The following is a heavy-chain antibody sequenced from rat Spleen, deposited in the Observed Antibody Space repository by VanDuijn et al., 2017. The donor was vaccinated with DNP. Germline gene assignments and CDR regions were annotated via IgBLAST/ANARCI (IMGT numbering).Heavy chain of an antibody. D-gene: IGHD1-2*01. J-gene: IGHJ3*01. CDR3: ARSPETSYIYFPWAY. Sequence: QVQLKESGPGLVQPSQTLSLTCTVAGFSLTSNNVHWVRQPPGEGLEWMGVIWNNGGTRYNSVLKSRLSIRRDTSKRQVFLKMNSLQTEDTATYYCARSPETSYIYFPWAYWGQGTLVTVSS. CDR2: IWNNGGT. V-gene: IGHV2-41*01. CDR1: GFSLTSNN.